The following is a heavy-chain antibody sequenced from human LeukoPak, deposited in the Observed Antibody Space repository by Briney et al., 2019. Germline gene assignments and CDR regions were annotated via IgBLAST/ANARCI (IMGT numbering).Heavy chain of an antibody. CDR3: ARRDPHTMKFDP. CDR2: IIPIFGIA. J-gene: IGHJ5*02. Sequence: SVKVSCKASGGTFSSYAISWVRQAPGQGLEWMGRIIPIFGIANYAQKFQGRVTITADKSASTAYMELSSLRSEDTAVYYCARRDPHTMKFDPWGPGTLVTVSS. D-gene: IGHD3-22*01. CDR1: GGTFSSYA. V-gene: IGHV1-69*04.